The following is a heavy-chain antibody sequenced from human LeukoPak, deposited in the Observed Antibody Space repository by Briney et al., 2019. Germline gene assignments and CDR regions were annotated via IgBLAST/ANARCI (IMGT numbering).Heavy chain of an antibody. CDR1: GGTFSSYA. Sequence: SVKVSSKASGGTFSSYAISWVRQAPGQGLEWMGGIIPIFGTANYAQKFQGRVTITADESTSTAYMELSSLRSEDTAVYYCARGFGDGYNIDYWGQGTLVTVSS. D-gene: IGHD5-24*01. CDR3: ARGFGDGYNIDY. J-gene: IGHJ4*02. V-gene: IGHV1-69*13. CDR2: IIPIFGTA.